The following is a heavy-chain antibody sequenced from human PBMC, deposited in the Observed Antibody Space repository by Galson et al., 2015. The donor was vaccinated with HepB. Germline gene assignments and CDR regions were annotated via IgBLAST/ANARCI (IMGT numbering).Heavy chain of an antibody. V-gene: IGHV3-53*01. Sequence: SLRLSCAASGFTVSSNYMIWVRQAPGKGLEWVSVIYSGGSTYYADSVKGRFTISRDNSKNTLYLQMNSLRAEDTAVYYCASVTRDYYDSSGYHDAFDIWGQGTMVTVSS. CDR3: ASVTRDYYDSSGYHDAFDI. D-gene: IGHD3-22*01. CDR1: GFTVSSNY. CDR2: IYSGGST. J-gene: IGHJ3*02.